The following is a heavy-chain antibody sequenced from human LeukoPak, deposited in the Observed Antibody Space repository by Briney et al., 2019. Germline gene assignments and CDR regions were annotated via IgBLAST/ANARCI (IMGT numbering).Heavy chain of an antibody. CDR2: INYNGAIT. CDR1: GFTIVDYG. J-gene: IGHJ4*02. CDR3: ARDRLGPSFSVSHFDL. D-gene: IGHD3-3*02. Sequence: GSLRLSCATSGFTIVDYGLSCVRRAPGEGLELLCAINYNGAITDYADSVKGRFTISRDNAKNSLYLRMDSPRAEDTALYYCARDRLGPSFSVSHFDLWGQGTLVTVSS. V-gene: IGHV3-20*04.